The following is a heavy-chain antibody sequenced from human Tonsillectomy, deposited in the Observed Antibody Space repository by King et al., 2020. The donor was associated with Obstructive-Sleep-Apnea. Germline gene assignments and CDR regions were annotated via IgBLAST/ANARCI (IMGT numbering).Heavy chain of an antibody. V-gene: IGHV3-33*01. CDR2: IWYDGSNK. J-gene: IGHJ4*02. CDR3: AGVGGDCSGDCYSCGYVDY. CDR1: GFTFSNYG. Sequence: VQLVESGGGVVQPGRSLRLSCAASGFTFSNYGMHWVRQAPGKGLEWVAVIWYDGSNKYYTDSVKGRFTISRDNSKNTLYLQMNSLRAEDTAVYYCAGVGGDCSGDCYSCGYVDYWGQGTLVTVSS. D-gene: IGHD2-21*02.